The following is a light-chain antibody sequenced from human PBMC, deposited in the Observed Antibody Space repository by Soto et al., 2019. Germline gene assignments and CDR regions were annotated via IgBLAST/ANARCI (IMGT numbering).Light chain of an antibody. J-gene: IGKJ2*01. CDR1: QSVGNR. V-gene: IGKV3D-15*01. CDR2: GAS. CDR3: QQYNNWPPMYT. Sequence: EIVMTQSPATLSVSPGERATLSCRASQSVGNRLAWYQQRPGQPPRLLIYGASTRATDIPARFSGSGSGTEITLTISSLQSEDFAGYYCQQYNNWPPMYTFGQGTKLEIK.